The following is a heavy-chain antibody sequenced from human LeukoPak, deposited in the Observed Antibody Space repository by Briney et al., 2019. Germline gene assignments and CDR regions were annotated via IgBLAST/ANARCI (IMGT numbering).Heavy chain of an antibody. V-gene: IGHV1-18*04. CDR3: ASLGVGPAAMGLEFDY. Sequence: ASMKVSCKASGYTFTRYGISWVRQAPGQGLEWMGWISAYNGHTNYAQKLQGRVTMTTDTSTSTAYMELRSLRSDDTAVYYCASLGVGPAAMGLEFDYWGQGTLVTVSS. CDR2: ISAYNGHT. CDR1: GYTFTRYG. J-gene: IGHJ4*02. D-gene: IGHD2-2*01.